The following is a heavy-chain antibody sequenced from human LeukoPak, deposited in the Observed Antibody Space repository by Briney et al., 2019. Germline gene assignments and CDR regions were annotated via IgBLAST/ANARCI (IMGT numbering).Heavy chain of an antibody. D-gene: IGHD5-18*01. J-gene: IGHJ2*01. V-gene: IGHV4-59*01. CDR2: IYYSGST. CDR1: GGSTSSYY. Sequence: SETLSLTCTVSGGSTSSYYWSWVRQPPGKGLEWVGYIYYSGSTNYNPSLKSRVTISVDTSKNQFSLKLSSVTAADTAVYYCARDGYSYGPNWYFDLWGRGTLVTVSS. CDR3: ARDGYSYGPNWYFDL.